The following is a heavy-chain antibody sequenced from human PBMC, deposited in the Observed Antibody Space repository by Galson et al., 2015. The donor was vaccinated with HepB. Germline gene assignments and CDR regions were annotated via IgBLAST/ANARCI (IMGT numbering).Heavy chain of an antibody. CDR2: IYWNDDK. CDR3: ARSLGLVGPYFDF. CDR1: GFSPRTSGVG. D-gene: IGHD2-8*02. V-gene: IGHV2-5*01. J-gene: IGHJ4*02. Sequence: LVKPTQTLTLTCTLSGFSPRTSGVGVGWIRQPPGKALEWLAFIYWNDDKSYHPSLKRRLTITKDTSKNQVVLTMTNLDPMDAGTYFCARSLGLVGPYFDFWGQGILVTVSS.